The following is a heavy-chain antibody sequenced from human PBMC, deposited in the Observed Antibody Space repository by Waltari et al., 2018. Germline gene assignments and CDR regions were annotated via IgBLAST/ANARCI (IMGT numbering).Heavy chain of an antibody. D-gene: IGHD3-9*01. J-gene: IGHJ4*02. CDR2: IYPGDSDT. CDR3: AAPRAPDWLLPDY. V-gene: IGHV5-51*01. Sequence: EVQLVQSGAEVKKPGESLKISCKGFGYSFTSYWLGWVRQMLGKGLEWMGVIYPGDSDTRYSPSFQGQVTISADTSITTTFLQWSSLKASDTAMYYCAAPRAPDWLLPDYWGQGTLVTVSS. CDR1: GYSFTSYW.